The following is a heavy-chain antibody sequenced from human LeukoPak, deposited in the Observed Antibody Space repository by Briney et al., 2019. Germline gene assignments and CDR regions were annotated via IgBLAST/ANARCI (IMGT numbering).Heavy chain of an antibody. CDR1: GFTFSSYG. V-gene: IGHV3-30*18. J-gene: IGHJ4*02. D-gene: IGHD2-21*02. CDR2: ISYDGSNK. CDR3: AKDLAYCGGDCYHPFDC. Sequence: GGSLRLSCAASGFTFSSYGMHWVRQAPGKGLEWVAVISYDGSNKYYADSVKGRFTISRDNSKNTLYLQMNSLRAEDTAVYYCAKDLAYCGGDCYHPFDCWGQGILVTVSS.